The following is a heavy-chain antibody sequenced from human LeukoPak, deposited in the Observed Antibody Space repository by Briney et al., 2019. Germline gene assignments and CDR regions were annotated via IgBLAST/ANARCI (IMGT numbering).Heavy chain of an antibody. CDR3: ARDHEVSSSSFDY. CDR1: RGSVNSNSYY. CDR2: IYYSGNT. J-gene: IGHJ4*02. V-gene: IGHV4-39*07. D-gene: IGHD6-6*01. Sequence: SETLSLTCTVSRGSVNSNSYYWGWVRQPPGKGLEWIGTIYYSGNTYYNPSLESRVTISVDTSKNQFSLKLTSVTAADTAVYYCARDHEVSSSSFDYWGQGTLVTVSS.